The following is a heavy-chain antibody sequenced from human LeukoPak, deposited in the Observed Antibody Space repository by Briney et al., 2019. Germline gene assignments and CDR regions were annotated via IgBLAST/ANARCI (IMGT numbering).Heavy chain of an antibody. D-gene: IGHD6-6*01. CDR2: IIPIFGIA. J-gene: IGHJ4*02. CDR3: ARGVAARNGFDY. Sequence: SVNLSCKASGGTFSSYAISWVRQASGQGLEWMGRIIPIFGIANYAQKFQGRVTITADKSTSTAYMELSSLRSEDTAVYYCARGVAARNGFDYWGQGTLVTVSS. CDR1: GGTFSSYA. V-gene: IGHV1-69*04.